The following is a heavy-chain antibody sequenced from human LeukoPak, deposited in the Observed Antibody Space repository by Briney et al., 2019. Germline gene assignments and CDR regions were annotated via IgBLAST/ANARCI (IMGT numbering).Heavy chain of an antibody. CDR1: GFTFSNYW. CDR2: IKQDGSEK. CDR3: ARDHGRYCSGGSCYFGGFFEY. Sequence: GGSLRLSCAASGFTFSNYWMSWVRQAPGKGLEWVANIKQDGSEKHYVDSVKGRFTISRDNAKNSLYLQMNSLRAEDTAVYYCARDHGRYCSGGSCYFGGFFEYWGQGTLGTVSS. V-gene: IGHV3-7*03. D-gene: IGHD2-15*01. J-gene: IGHJ4*02.